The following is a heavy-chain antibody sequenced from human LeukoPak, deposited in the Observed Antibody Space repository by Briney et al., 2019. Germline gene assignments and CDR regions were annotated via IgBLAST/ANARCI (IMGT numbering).Heavy chain of an antibody. CDR1: GFSFRTHS. CDR3: ARAHDFWSGYGGNYMDV. J-gene: IGHJ6*03. Sequence: GGSLRLSCAASGFSFRTHSMKWVRQAPGKGLEWVSSITSFGSDMYYADSVKGRFTISRDDGKNSLYLQMNSLGAEDSAVYYCARAHDFWSGYGGNYMDVWGKGTTVTVSS. D-gene: IGHD3-3*01. V-gene: IGHV3-21*01. CDR2: ITSFGSDM.